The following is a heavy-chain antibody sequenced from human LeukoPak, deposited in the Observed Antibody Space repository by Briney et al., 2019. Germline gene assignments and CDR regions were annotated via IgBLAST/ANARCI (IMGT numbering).Heavy chain of an antibody. D-gene: IGHD2-2*01. CDR1: GFTFSSYA. Sequence: PGGSLRLSCAASGFTFSSYAMSWVRQAPGKGLEWVAVISYDGSNKYYADSVKGRFTISRDNSKNTLYLQMNSLRAEDTAVYYCAKGPVVVPAAPFDYWGQGTLVTVSS. CDR2: ISYDGSNK. V-gene: IGHV3-30*18. J-gene: IGHJ4*02. CDR3: AKGPVVVPAAPFDY.